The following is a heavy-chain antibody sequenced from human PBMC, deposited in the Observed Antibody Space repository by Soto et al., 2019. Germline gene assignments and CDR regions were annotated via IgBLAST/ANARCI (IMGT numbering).Heavy chain of an antibody. CDR1: GFTFSDYY. CDR3: ARDLAYYESSGYFDY. D-gene: IGHD3-22*01. J-gene: IGHJ4*02. Sequence: PGGSLRLSCAASGFTFSDYYMSWIRQAPGKGLEWVSYIGSSDNIIYYADSVKGRFTISRDNAKNSLYLQMNSLRAEDTAVYYCARDLAYYESSGYFDYWGQGTLVTVSS. V-gene: IGHV3-11*01. CDR2: IGSSDNII.